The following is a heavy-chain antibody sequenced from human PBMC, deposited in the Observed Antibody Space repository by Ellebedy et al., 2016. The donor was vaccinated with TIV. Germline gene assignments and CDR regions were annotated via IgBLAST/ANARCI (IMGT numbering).Heavy chain of an antibody. CDR3: ARAYSSGHDY. J-gene: IGHJ4*02. CDR1: GYTLTELS. D-gene: IGHD6-19*01. V-gene: IGHV1-69*13. Sequence: ASVKVSCKVSGYTLTELSMHWVRQAPGQGLEWMGGIIPIFGTPNYAQKFQGRVTITADESTSTVYMELSSLRSEDTAVYYCARAYSSGHDYWGQGTLVTVSS. CDR2: IIPIFGTP.